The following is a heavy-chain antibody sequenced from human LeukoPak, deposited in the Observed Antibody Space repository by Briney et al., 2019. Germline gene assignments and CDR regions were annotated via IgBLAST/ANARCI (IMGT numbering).Heavy chain of an antibody. CDR2: AYTSGST. CDR1: GGSISSGSYY. J-gene: IGHJ4*02. Sequence: PSQTLSLTCTVSGGSISSGSYYWSWIRQPAGKGLEWIGRAYTSGSTNYNPSLKSRVTISVDTSKNQFSLKLSSVTAADTAVYYCARDAGIAVAGTSDYWGQGTLVTVSS. V-gene: IGHV4-61*02. CDR3: ARDAGIAVAGTSDY. D-gene: IGHD6-19*01.